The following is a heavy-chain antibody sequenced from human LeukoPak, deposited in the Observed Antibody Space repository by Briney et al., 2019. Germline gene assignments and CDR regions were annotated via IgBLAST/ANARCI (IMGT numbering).Heavy chain of an antibody. CDR1: GGTFSSYS. CDR2: IIVIFGTP. D-gene: IGHD5-18*01. Sequence: PGAPVKVSCKASGGTFSSYSFSWVRQAPGQGLEWLGGIIVIFGTPNYPQKFHGRVTITADESTSTVYMELSSLRSEDTAMYYCARDVDSSMVTNWFDSWGQGTLVTVSS. J-gene: IGHJ5*01. CDR3: ARDVDSSMVTNWFDS. V-gene: IGHV1-69*13.